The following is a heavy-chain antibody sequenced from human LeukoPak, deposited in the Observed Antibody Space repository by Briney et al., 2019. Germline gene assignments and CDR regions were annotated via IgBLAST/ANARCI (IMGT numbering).Heavy chain of an antibody. J-gene: IGHJ4*02. V-gene: IGHV3-30*02. Sequence: GGSLRLSCAASGLTFSSYGMHWVRQAPGKGLAWVAFIRYDGSNKYYADSVKGRFTISRDNSKNTLYLQMNSLRAEDTAVYYCAKGPAAVAGTDYFDYWGQGTLVTVSS. D-gene: IGHD6-19*01. CDR3: AKGPAAVAGTDYFDY. CDR1: GLTFSSYG. CDR2: IRYDGSNK.